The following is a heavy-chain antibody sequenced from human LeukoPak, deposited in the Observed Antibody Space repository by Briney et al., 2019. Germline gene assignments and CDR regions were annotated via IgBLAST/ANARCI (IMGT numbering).Heavy chain of an antibody. CDR2: IYYSGST. D-gene: IGHD6-13*01. CDR1: GGSISSYY. Sequence: SETLSLTCTVSGGSISSYYWSWIRQPPGKGLEWIGSIYYSGSTYYNPSLKSRVTISVDTSKNQFSLKLSSVTAADTAVYYCARAGSLSSSWSLFGYWGQGTLVAVSS. V-gene: IGHV4-39*07. CDR3: ARAGSLSSSWSLFGY. J-gene: IGHJ4*02.